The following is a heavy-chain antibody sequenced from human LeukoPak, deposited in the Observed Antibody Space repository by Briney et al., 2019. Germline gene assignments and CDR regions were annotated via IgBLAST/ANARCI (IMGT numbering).Heavy chain of an antibody. Sequence: GGSLRLSCAASGFTFDDYGMHWVRQAPGKGLEWVSGISWNSGNKGYADSVMGRFTISRDNAKNSLSLQMSSLRAEDTALYYCAKSQYYYDSSGSPFDSWGQGTLVTVSS. J-gene: IGHJ4*02. CDR3: AKSQYYYDSSGSPFDS. CDR2: ISWNSGNK. CDR1: GFTFDDYG. V-gene: IGHV3-9*01. D-gene: IGHD3-22*01.